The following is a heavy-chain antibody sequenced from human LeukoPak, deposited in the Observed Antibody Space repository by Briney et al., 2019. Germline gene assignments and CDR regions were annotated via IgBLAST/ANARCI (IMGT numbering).Heavy chain of an antibody. V-gene: IGHV3-11*04. D-gene: IGHD6-6*01. CDR1: GFTFSDYY. J-gene: IGHJ4*02. CDR3: ARGWDDLAARGYYFDY. CDR2: ISSSGTTI. Sequence: PGGSLRLSCAVSGFTFSDYYITWIRQAPGKGLEWVSYISSSGTTIYYADSVKGRFTISRDNAKNSLYLQMNSLRAEDTAVYYCARGWDDLAARGYYFDYWGQGTLVTVSS.